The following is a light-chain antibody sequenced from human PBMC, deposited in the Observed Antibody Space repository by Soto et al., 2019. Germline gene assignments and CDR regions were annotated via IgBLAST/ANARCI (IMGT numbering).Light chain of an antibody. CDR1: SSDVGTYNL. CDR2: EVN. V-gene: IGLV2-23*02. J-gene: IGLJ2*01. Sequence: QSALTQPASVSGSPGQSITISCTGSSSDVGTYNLVSWYQQHPGTAPKLIIYEVNKRPSGVSNRFSGSKSGNTASLTISGLQAEDEADYYCCSYAGSSTYVLFGGGTKLTV. CDR3: CSYAGSSTYVL.